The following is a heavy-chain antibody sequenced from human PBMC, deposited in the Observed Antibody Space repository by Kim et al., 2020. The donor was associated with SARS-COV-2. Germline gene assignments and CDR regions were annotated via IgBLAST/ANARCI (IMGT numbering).Heavy chain of an antibody. D-gene: IGHD3-9*01. V-gene: IGHV1-46*01. J-gene: IGHJ6*02. CDR3: AREVSLYDILTGYYHPRPTVNYGMDV. Sequence: ASVKVSCKASGYTFTSYYMHWVRQAPGQGLEWMGIINPSGGSTSYAQKFQGRVTMTRDTSTSTVYMELSSLRSEDTAVYYCAREVSLYDILTGYYHPRPTVNYGMDVWGQGTTVTVSS. CDR1: GYTFTSYY. CDR2: INPSGGST.